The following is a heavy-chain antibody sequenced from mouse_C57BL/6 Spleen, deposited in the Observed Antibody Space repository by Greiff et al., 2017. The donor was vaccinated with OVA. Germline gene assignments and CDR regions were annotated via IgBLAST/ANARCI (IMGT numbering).Heavy chain of an antibody. D-gene: IGHD1-3*01. CDR1: GFTFTDYY. CDR2: IDPEDGDT. J-gene: IGHJ4*01. V-gene: IGHV14-1*01. CDR3: SAWGATKAMDY. Sequence: EVQLQQSGAELVRPGASVKLSCTASGFTFTDYYMHWVKQRPEQGLEWIGSIDPEDGDTDYAPKFQGKATMTADTSSNTAYLQLSSLTSEDTDVYYCSAWGATKAMDYWGQGTTVTVSS.